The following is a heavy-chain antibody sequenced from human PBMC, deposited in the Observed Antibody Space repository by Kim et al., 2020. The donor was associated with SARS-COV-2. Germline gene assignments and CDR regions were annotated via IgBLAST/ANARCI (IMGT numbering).Heavy chain of an antibody. D-gene: IGHD6-13*01. V-gene: IGHV4-34*01. Sequence: SETLSLTCAVYGGSFSGYYWSWIRQPPGKGLEWIGEINHSGSTNYNPSLKSRVTISVDTSKNQFSLKLSSVTAADTAVYYCARRYSSSWYFIRWFDPWG. J-gene: IGHJ5*02. CDR3: ARRYSSSWYFIRWFDP. CDR2: INHSGST. CDR1: GGSFSGYY.